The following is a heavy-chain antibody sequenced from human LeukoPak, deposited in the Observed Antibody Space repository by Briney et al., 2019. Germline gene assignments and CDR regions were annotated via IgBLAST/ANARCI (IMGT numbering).Heavy chain of an antibody. J-gene: IGHJ4*02. Sequence: AASVKVSCKASGGTFSSYAISWVRQAPGQGLEWMGGIIPIFGTANYAQKFQGRVTLARNTPLSTAYMELSSLRSEDTAVYYCAKTPPGGDVDHWGEGTLVTVSS. CDR2: IIPIFGTA. CDR3: AKTPPGGDVDH. D-gene: IGHD3-16*01. CDR1: GGTFSSYA. V-gene: IGHV1-69*05.